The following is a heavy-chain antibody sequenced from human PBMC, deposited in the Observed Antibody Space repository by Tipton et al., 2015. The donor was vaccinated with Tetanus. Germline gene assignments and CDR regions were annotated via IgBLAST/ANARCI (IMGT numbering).Heavy chain of an antibody. Sequence: TLSLTCTVSGGSISSGDYYWSWIRQPPGKGLEWIGYIYYSGSTYYNPSLKSRVTISVDTSKNQFSLKLSSVTAADTSVYYCASWWGKGSYYDGRAYYYGMDVWGQGTTFTVSS. D-gene: IGHD3-10*01. CDR1: GGSISSGDYY. J-gene: IGHJ6*02. CDR2: IYYSGST. V-gene: IGHV4-30-4*01. CDR3: ASWWGKGSYYDGRAYYYGMDV.